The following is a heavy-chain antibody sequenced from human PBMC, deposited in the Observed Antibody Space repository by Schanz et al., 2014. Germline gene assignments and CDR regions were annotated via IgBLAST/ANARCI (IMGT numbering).Heavy chain of an antibody. Sequence: VQLLDSGGGLVQPGGSLGLSCVVSGFTVSSDHMSWVRQAPGKGLEWVAVISYDGRNKYYADSVKGRFTISRDNSKNTLYLQMNSLRAEDTAVYYCARDLEGYDGGGGGFDPWGQGTLVTVSS. V-gene: IGHV3-30*19. CDR2: ISYDGRNK. CDR3: ARDLEGYDGGGGGFDP. D-gene: IGHD2-21*01. J-gene: IGHJ5*02. CDR1: GFTVSSDH.